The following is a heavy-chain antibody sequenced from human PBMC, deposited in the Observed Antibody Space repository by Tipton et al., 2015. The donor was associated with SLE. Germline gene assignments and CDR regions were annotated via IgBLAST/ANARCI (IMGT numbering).Heavy chain of an antibody. J-gene: IGHJ5*02. CDR3: ARDKGDSMVASNWFDP. D-gene: IGHD2-15*01. Sequence: TLSLTCTVSGGSISSSSYYWGWIRQPPGKGLEWIGSIYYSGSTYHNPSLKSRVTISVDTSKNQFSLKLSSVTAADTAVYYCARDKGDSMVASNWFDPWGQGTLVTVSS. CDR1: GGSISSSSYY. V-gene: IGHV4-39*07. CDR2: IYYSGST.